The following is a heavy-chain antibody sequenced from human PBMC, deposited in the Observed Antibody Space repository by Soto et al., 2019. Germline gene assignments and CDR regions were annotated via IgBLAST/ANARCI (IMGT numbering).Heavy chain of an antibody. D-gene: IGHD6-19*01. J-gene: IGHJ6*02. CDR3: ARGKYSSGIVFYCYYGMDC. CDR2: INHSGST. Sequence: SETLSLTCAVYGGSFSGYYWSWIRQPPGKGLEWIGEINHSGSTNYNPSLKSRVTISVDTSKNQFSLKLSSVTAADTAVYYCARGKYSSGIVFYCYYGMDCRGQRTTVTVSS. V-gene: IGHV4-34*01. CDR1: GGSFSGYY.